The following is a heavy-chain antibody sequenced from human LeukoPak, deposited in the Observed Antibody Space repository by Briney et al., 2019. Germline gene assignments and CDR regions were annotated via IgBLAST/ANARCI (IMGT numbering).Heavy chain of an antibody. D-gene: IGHD2-21*02. CDR1: GGTFSSYA. CDR2: IIPIFGTA. CDR3: ATRIHRGGDCYSLVYFQH. J-gene: IGHJ1*01. Sequence: GSSVKVSCKASGGTFSSYAISWVRQAPGQGLEWMGGIIPIFGTANYAQKFQGRVTITTDESTSTAYMELSSLRSEDTAVYYCATRIHRGGDCYSLVYFQHWGQGTLVTVSS. V-gene: IGHV1-69*05.